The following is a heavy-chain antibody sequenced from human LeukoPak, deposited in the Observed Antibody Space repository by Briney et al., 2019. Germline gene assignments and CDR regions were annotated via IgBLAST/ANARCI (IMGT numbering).Heavy chain of an antibody. CDR2: ISSSSSYI. CDR1: GFTFSSYS. V-gene: IGHV3-21*01. J-gene: IGHJ2*01. D-gene: IGHD1-26*01. Sequence: PGGSLRLSCAASGFTFSSYSMNWVRQAPGKGLEWVSSISSSSSYIYYAASVKGRFTISRDNAKNSLYLQMNSLRAEDTAVYYCASSIVGATALSFDLWGRGTLVTVSS. CDR3: ASSIVGATALSFDL.